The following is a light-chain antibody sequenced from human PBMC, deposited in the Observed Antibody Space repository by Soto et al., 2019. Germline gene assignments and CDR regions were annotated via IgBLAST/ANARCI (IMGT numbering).Light chain of an antibody. J-gene: IGLJ2*01. V-gene: IGLV2-8*01. Sequence: QSALTQPPSASGSPGQSVTISCTGTSSDVGGYNYVSWYQQHPGKAPEVMIYEVSQRPSGVPDRFSGSKSGNTASLTVSGLHAEDEADYYCRSYAGSNSVVFGGGNKLTVL. CDR1: SSDVGGYNY. CDR3: RSYAGSNSVV. CDR2: EVS.